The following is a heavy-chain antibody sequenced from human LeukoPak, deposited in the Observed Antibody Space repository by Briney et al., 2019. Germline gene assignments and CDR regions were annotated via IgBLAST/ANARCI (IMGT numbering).Heavy chain of an antibody. V-gene: IGHV3-20*04. D-gene: IGHD3-22*01. CDR2: INWIGGST. J-gene: IGHJ4*02. CDR1: GFTFDDYG. Sequence: GGSLRLSCAASGFTFDDYGMSWVRQAPGKGLEWVSGINWIGGSTGYADSVKGRFTISRDNAKNSLYLQMNSLRAEDTALYYCARVSGLGSYYDSSGYPDYWGQGTLVTVSS. CDR3: ARVSGLGSYYDSSGYPDY.